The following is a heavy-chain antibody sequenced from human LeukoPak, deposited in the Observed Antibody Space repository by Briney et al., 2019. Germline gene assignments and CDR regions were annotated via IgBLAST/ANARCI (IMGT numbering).Heavy chain of an antibody. CDR1: GFTFNNYA. Sequence: GGSLRLSCAASGFTFNNYAMNWVRQAPGKGLEWVSGIGDSGSFTYYADSGKGRFTVSRDNSKNTLHLPMDTLRVDDTAIYYCAKALLTGDTNYFDYWGQGTLVTVPS. V-gene: IGHV3-23*01. D-gene: IGHD1-20*01. CDR2: IGDSGSFT. J-gene: IGHJ4*02. CDR3: AKALLTGDTNYFDY.